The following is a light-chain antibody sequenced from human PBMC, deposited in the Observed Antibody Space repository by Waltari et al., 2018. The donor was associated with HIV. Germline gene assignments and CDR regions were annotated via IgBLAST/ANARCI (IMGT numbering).Light chain of an antibody. CDR2: DAS. CDR3: QQRSNWVT. CDR1: QSVSSY. Sequence: EFVLTQSPATLSLSPGARATLSCSASQSVSSYLACYQHKPGQAPRLLIYDASNRATGITARFRGRGSATDFTVTISSREPEDFAVYYCQQRSNWVTFGGGTKVEIK. V-gene: IGKV3-11*01. J-gene: IGKJ4*02.